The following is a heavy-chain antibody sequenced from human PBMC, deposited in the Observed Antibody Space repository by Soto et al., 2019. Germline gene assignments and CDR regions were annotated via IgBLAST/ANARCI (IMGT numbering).Heavy chain of an antibody. V-gene: IGHV3-23*01. Sequence: GGSLRLSCAASGFTFSSYAMSWVRQAPGKGLEWVSAISGSGGSTYYADSVKGRFTISRDNSENTLYLQMNSLRAEDTAVYYCAAIAVAGTGGWYFDYWGQGTLVTVSS. D-gene: IGHD6-19*01. CDR1: GFTFSSYA. CDR3: AAIAVAGTGGWYFDY. J-gene: IGHJ4*02. CDR2: ISGSGGST.